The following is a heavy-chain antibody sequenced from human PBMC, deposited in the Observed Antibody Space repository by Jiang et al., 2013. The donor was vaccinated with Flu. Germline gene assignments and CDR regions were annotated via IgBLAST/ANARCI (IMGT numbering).Heavy chain of an antibody. CDR2: IIPIFGTA. V-gene: IGHV1-69*01. J-gene: IGHJ4*02. CDR1: FSSYA. CDR3: ASHDDYGDYYDY. Sequence: FSSYAISWVRQAPGQGLEWMGGIIPIFGTANYAQKFQGRVTITADESTSTAYMELSSLRSEDTAVYYCASHDDYGDYYDYWGQGTLVTVSS. D-gene: IGHD4-17*01.